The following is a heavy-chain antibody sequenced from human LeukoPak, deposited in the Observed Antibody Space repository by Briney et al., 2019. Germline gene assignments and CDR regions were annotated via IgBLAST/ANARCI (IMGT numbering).Heavy chain of an antibody. CDR2: IYYSGST. CDR3: ARVVPVVVPAAIDYFDD. Sequence: SETLSLTCTVSGGSISSGGYYWSWIRQHPGKGLEWLGYIYYSGSTYYNPSLKSRVTISVDTSKNQFSLKLSSVTAADTAVYYCARVVPVVVPAAIDYFDDWGQGTLVTVSS. D-gene: IGHD2-2*02. J-gene: IGHJ4*02. V-gene: IGHV4-31*03. CDR1: GGSISSGGYY.